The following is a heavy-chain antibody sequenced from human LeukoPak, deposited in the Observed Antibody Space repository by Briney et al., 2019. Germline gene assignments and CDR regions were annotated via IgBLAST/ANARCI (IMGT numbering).Heavy chain of an antibody. V-gene: IGHV4-61*02. D-gene: IGHD2-2*01. Sequence: SETLSLTCTVSGGSIGNLDYYWTWIRQPAGKRLEWIGRIYTSGGTSYNPSLKSRVTMSVDKSKNQFSLNLASLTAADTALYYCAGRGSSSGTFDVWGPGTFVTVSS. J-gene: IGHJ3*01. CDR2: IYTSGGT. CDR1: GGSIGNLDYY. CDR3: AGRGSSSGTFDV.